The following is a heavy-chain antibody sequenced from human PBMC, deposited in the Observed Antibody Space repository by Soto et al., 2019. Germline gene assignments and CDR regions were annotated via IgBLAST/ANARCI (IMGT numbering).Heavy chain of an antibody. Sequence: GGSLRLSCAASGFTFSSYWMSWVRQAPGKGLEWVANIKQDGSEKYYVDSVKGRFTISRDNAKNSLYLQMNSLRAEDTAVYYCARAVGITIFGVVNEWPARQDYWGQGTLVTVSS. CDR3: ARAVGITIFGVVNEWPARQDY. CDR1: GFTFSSYW. CDR2: IKQDGSEK. V-gene: IGHV3-7*05. D-gene: IGHD3-3*01. J-gene: IGHJ4*02.